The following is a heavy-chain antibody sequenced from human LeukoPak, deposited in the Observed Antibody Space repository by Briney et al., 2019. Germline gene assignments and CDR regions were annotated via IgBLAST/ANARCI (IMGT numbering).Heavy chain of an antibody. CDR3: ARSCSSTSCSPAPPYYYGMDV. Sequence: PSETLSLTCTVSGGSISSYYWSWIRQPAGKGLEWIGRIYTSGSTNYNPSLKSRVTISVDTSKNQFSLKLSSVTAADTAVYYCARSCSSTSCSPAPPYYYGMDVWGQGTTVTVSS. J-gene: IGHJ6*02. CDR1: GGSISSYY. D-gene: IGHD2-2*01. V-gene: IGHV4-4*07. CDR2: IYTSGST.